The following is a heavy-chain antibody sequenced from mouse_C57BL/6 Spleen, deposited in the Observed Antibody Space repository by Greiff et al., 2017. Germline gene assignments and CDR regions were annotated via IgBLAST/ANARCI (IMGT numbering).Heavy chain of an antibody. CDR1: GFSLTSSG. J-gene: IGHJ2*01. V-gene: IGHV2-2*01. CDR2: IWSGGST. D-gene: IGHD2-4*01. Sequence: VKLQESGPGLVQPSQSLSITCTVSGFSLTSSGVHWVRQSPGKGLEWLGVIWSGGSTDYNAAFISRLSISKDNSKSQVFFKMNSLQAEDTAIYYCARKGDYDRGLGYWGQGTTLTVSS. CDR3: ARKGDYDRGLGY.